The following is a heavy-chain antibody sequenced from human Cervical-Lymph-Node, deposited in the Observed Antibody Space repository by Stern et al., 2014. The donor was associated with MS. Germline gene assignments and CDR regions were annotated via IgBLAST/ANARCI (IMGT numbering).Heavy chain of an antibody. Sequence: VQLVESGAEVKKPGSSVKVSCKASEGTLKTYAINWVRQAPGKGLEWMGVIIPFFGTANYAQKFQGRLTLTADESTSTAYMELNSLMSEDTAMYYCTRVRCPNGVCYPRLDYWGQGILVTVSS. CDR3: TRVRCPNGVCYPRLDY. J-gene: IGHJ4*02. CDR1: EGTLKTYA. D-gene: IGHD2-8*01. CDR2: IIPFFGTA. V-gene: IGHV1-69*01.